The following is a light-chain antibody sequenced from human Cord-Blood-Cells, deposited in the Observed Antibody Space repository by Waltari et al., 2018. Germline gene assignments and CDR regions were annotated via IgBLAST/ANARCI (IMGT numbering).Light chain of an antibody. CDR1: QSVSSY. V-gene: IGKV3-11*01. J-gene: IGKJ4*01. Sequence: EIVLTQSPATLSLSPGERATLSCRAGQSVSSYLAWYQQKPGQAPRLLINDASNRATGIPARFSGSGSGTDFTLTISSREHEDFAVYYCQQRSNWPPALTFGGGTKVEIK. CDR3: QQRSNWPPALT. CDR2: DAS.